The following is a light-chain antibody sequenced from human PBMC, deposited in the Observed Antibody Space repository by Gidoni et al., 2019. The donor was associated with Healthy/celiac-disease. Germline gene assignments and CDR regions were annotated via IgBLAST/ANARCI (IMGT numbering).Light chain of an antibody. V-gene: IGLV2-23*01. CDR3: CSYAGSSTLV. CDR1: SSDVGSYNF. CDR2: EGS. J-gene: IGLJ3*02. Sequence: QPALTQPASVSASPRQSITISCTGASSDVGSYNFVSWYQHHPGKAPKLMIYEGSKRPSGVSNRFSGSKSGNTASLTISGLQAEDEADYYCCSYAGSSTLVFGGGTKLTVL.